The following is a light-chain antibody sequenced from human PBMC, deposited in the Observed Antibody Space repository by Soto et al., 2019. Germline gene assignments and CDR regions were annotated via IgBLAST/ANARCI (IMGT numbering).Light chain of an antibody. CDR1: SGDVGSYYY. CDR2: NVH. J-gene: IGLJ1*01. V-gene: IGLV2-11*01. CDR3: CSYTCSATLV. Sequence: QYALIQPPSVSGSPGQSVTISCTGTSGDVGSYYYVSWYQQHRGAAPKPMTYNVHTQPSGVPDRYSGCKPDNTASMPIHGLQAEDEDDYYCCSYTCSATLVFATGTKVXVL.